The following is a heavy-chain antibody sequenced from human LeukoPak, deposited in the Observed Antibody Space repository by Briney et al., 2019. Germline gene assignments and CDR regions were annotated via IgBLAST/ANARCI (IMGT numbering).Heavy chain of an antibody. CDR2: INYSGGSI. J-gene: IGHJ4*02. CDR1: GFTFSSYA. Sequence: GGSLRLSCAASGFTFSSYAMTWVRQAPGKGLEWVSGINYSGGSIYYADSVKGRFTISRDNAKNSLYLQMNSLRAEDTAVYYCASGDDYFDYWGQGTLVTVSS. D-gene: IGHD7-27*01. CDR3: ASGDDYFDY. V-gene: IGHV3-23*01.